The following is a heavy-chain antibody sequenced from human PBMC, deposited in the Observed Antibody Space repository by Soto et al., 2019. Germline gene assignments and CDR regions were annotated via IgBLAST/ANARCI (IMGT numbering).Heavy chain of an antibody. Sequence: GGSLRLSCAASGFTFSSYSMNWVRQAPGKGLEWVSSISSSSSYIYYADSVKGRFTISRDNAKNSLYLQMNSLRAEDTAVYYCARFGRGAYFYYYYGMDVWGQGTTVTVYS. J-gene: IGHJ6*02. V-gene: IGHV3-21*01. D-gene: IGHD3-10*01. CDR2: ISSSSSYI. CDR1: GFTFSSYS. CDR3: ARFGRGAYFYYYYGMDV.